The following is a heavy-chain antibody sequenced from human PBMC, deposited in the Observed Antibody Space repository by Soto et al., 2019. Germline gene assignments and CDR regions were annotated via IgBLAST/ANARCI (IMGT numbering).Heavy chain of an antibody. CDR2: ISNSGGNT. CDR3: AKATSNFDS. CDR1: GFTFSNSG. V-gene: IGHV3-23*01. J-gene: IGHJ4*02. D-gene: IGHD2-2*01. Sequence: HPGGSLRLSCAASGFTFSNSGMNWVRQAPGKGLEWVSSISNSGGNTFYADSVRGRFTISRDNSKNTLYLQMNGLRADDTAAYYCAKATSNFDSWGQGTLVTVSS.